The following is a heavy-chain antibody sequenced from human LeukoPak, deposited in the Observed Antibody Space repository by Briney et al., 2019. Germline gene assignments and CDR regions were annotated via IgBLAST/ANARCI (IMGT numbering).Heavy chain of an antibody. Sequence: GASVKVSCKASGYTFTSYYMHWVRQAPGQGLEWMRIINPSGGSTIYAQKFQGRVTMTTDTSTSTAYMELRSLRSDDTAVYYCARDCIGCHGFDYWGQGTLVTVSS. CDR3: ARDCIGCHGFDY. CDR1: GYTFTSYY. J-gene: IGHJ4*02. V-gene: IGHV1-46*01. CDR2: INPSGGST. D-gene: IGHD2-15*01.